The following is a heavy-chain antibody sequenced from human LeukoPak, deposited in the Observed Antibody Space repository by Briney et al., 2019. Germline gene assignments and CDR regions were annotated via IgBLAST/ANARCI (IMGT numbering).Heavy chain of an antibody. CDR2: IYYSGST. Sequence: PSETLSLTCTVSGGSISSSSYYWGWIRQPPGKGLEWIGSIYYSGSTYYNPSLKSRVTISVDTSKNQFSLKLSSVTAADTAVYYCARDLTGYDSVWGQGTLVTVSS. CDR1: GGSISSSSYY. V-gene: IGHV4-39*07. J-gene: IGHJ4*02. CDR3: ARDLTGYDSV. D-gene: IGHD3-9*01.